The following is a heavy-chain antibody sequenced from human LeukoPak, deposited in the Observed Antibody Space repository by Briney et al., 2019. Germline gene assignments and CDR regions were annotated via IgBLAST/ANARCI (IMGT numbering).Heavy chain of an antibody. CDR1: GYTFTAYY. D-gene: IGHD2-21*02. Sequence: ASVKVSCKASGYTFTAYYMHRVRQAPGQGLEWMGWINPNSGGTNYAQKFQGRVTMTRDTSISTAYMELSRLRSDDTAVYYCARDHQAYCGGDCYSPFDYWGQGTLVTVSS. V-gene: IGHV1-2*02. CDR3: ARDHQAYCGGDCYSPFDY. CDR2: INPNSGGT. J-gene: IGHJ4*02.